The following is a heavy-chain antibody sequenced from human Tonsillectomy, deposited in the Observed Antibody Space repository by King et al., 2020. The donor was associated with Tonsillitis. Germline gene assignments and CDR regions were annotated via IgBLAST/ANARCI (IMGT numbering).Heavy chain of an antibody. Sequence: VQLVESGAEVKKPGSSVKVSCKASGGTFSNYTITWVRQAPGQGLEWMGGIIPIFGTTNYAQKLQGRVTITADESTTTAYMELTSLRSEDTAVYYCARDQGYSYGYYYYDGMDVWGQGTTVTVSS. V-gene: IGHV1-69*01. CDR3: ARDQGYSYGYYYYDGMDV. D-gene: IGHD5-18*01. CDR1: GGTFSNYT. J-gene: IGHJ6*02. CDR2: IIPIFGTT.